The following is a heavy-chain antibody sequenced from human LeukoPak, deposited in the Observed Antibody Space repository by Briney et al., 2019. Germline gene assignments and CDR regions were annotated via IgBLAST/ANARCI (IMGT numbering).Heavy chain of an antibody. CDR2: IKSKTDGGTT. CDR1: GFTFSWYA. J-gene: IGHJ6*03. V-gene: IGHV3-15*01. Sequence: PGGSLRLSCAASGFTFSWYAMTWVRQAPGKGLEWVGRIKSKTDGGTTDYAAPVKGRFTISRDDSKNTLYLQMNSLKTEDTAVYYCTTDGTIAAAEGSHSGYYYYYYMDVWGKGTTVTVSS. CDR3: TTDGTIAAAEGSHSGYYYYYYMDV. D-gene: IGHD6-13*01.